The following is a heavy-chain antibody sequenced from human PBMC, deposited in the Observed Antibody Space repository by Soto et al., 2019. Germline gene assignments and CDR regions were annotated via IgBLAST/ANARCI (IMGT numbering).Heavy chain of an antibody. V-gene: IGHV3-11*06. CDR1: GFTFSDYY. CDR3: ARHYESSGPGTGKYYFDY. D-gene: IGHD3-22*01. Sequence: QVQLVESGGGLVKPGGSLRLSCAASGFTFSDYYMSWIRQAPGKGLEWVSYISSSSSYTNYADSVKGRFTISRDNAKNARYLQMNSLRAEDTAVYYCARHYESSGPGTGKYYFDYWGQGTLVTVAS. J-gene: IGHJ4*02. CDR2: ISSSSSYT.